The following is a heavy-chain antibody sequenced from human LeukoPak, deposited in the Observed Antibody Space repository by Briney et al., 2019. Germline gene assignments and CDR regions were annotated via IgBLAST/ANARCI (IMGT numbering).Heavy chain of an antibody. J-gene: IGHJ1*01. CDR2: INHSGST. CDR1: GDSISSGPYF. CDR3: ARGRWAYEH. Sequence: PSETLSLTCTVSGDSISSGPYFWGWIRQPPGKGLEWIGEINHSGSTNYNPSLKSRVTISVDTSKNQFSLKLSSVTAADTAVYYCARGRWAYEHWGQGTLVTVS. D-gene: IGHD4-23*01. V-gene: IGHV4-39*07.